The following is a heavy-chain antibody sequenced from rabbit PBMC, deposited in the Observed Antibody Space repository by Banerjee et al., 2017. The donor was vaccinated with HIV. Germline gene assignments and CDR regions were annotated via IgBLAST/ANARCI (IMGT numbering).Heavy chain of an antibody. Sequence: QSLEESGGDLVQPGASLTLTCTASGFTISSSYYMCWVRQAPGKGLEWIGCITYGGSAYYTSWVKGRFTISRDNAQNTVSLQLNSLTAADTATYFCARDLTGVTGWNFNLWGQGTLVTVS. D-gene: IGHD7-1*01. CDR2: ITYGGSA. J-gene: IGHJ4*01. CDR1: GFTISSSYY. V-gene: IGHV1S40*01. CDR3: ARDLTGVTGWNFNL.